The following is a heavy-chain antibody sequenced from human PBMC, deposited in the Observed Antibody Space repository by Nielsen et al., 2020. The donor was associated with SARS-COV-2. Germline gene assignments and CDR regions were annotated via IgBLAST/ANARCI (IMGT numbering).Heavy chain of an antibody. CDR3: ARHFKWGGSYSNWFDP. V-gene: IGHV4-39*01. CDR1: GGSISSSNW. Sequence: SEPLSLTCAVSGGSISSSNWWRLVRQPPGTGLERSGSIYYCGSTYYNPSHKSRVTISVNTSKNQFSLKLSLVTAADTAVYYCARHFKWGGSYSNWFDPWGQGTLVTVSS. J-gene: IGHJ5*02. D-gene: IGHD1-26*01. CDR2: IYYCGST.